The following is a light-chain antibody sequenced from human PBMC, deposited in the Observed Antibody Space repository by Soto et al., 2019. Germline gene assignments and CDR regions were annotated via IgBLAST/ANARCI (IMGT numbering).Light chain of an antibody. CDR3: LQHNSYPRVT. CDR1: QSISRS. CDR2: GAS. V-gene: IGKV1-17*01. J-gene: IGKJ4*01. Sequence: DIQMTQSQSSLSGSLGSRLILPGMASQSISRSLNWYQQKLGKVPKVLIYGASSLQSGVPSSFSGSGSATDFTLTISSLQPEDFATYYCLQHNSYPRVTFGGGTKVDIK.